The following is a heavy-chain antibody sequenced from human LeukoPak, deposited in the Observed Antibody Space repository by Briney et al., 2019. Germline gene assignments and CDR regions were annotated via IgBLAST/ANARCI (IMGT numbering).Heavy chain of an antibody. Sequence: GASVKVSCKASGGTFSSYAISWVRQAPGQGLEWMGWISTYNGNTNYAQNLQGRVTVTTDTSTSTAYMELRSLRSDDTAVYYCARGGFLEWSYDYWGQGTLVTVSS. CDR2: ISTYNGNT. V-gene: IGHV1-18*01. D-gene: IGHD3-3*01. CDR1: GGTFSSYA. J-gene: IGHJ4*02. CDR3: ARGGFLEWSYDY.